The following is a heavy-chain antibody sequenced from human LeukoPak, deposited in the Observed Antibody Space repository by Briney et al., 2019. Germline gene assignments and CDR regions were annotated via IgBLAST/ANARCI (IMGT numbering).Heavy chain of an antibody. CDR3: ARDRAAAEEDYFDY. Sequence: ASVKVSCKASGYTFTSYDINRVRQATGQGLEWMGWMNPNSGNTGYAQKFQGRVTMTRDMSTSTVYMELSSLRSEDTAVYYCARDRAAAEEDYFDYWGQGTLVTVSS. D-gene: IGHD6-13*01. CDR2: MNPNSGNT. CDR1: GYTFTSYD. J-gene: IGHJ4*02. V-gene: IGHV1-8*02.